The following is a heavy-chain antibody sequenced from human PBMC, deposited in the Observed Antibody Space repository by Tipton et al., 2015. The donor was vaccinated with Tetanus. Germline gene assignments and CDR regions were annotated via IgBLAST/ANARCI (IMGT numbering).Heavy chain of an antibody. V-gene: IGHV4-39*01. Sequence: TLSLTCTVSGGSISSGNYYWGWIRQPPGKGLEWIGSLFFSGRTYYSPPLKSRVTISVDTSHNQFSLKLTSVTAADSAVYYCAGHESLVGGSYDYWGQGTLVTVSS. CDR3: AGHESLVGGSYDY. CDR1: GGSISSGNYY. J-gene: IGHJ4*02. D-gene: IGHD3-10*01. CDR2: LFFSGRT.